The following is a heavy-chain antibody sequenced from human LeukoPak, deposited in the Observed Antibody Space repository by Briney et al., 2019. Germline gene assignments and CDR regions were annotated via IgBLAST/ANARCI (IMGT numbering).Heavy chain of an antibody. Sequence: PSETLSLTCTVSGGSISSYYWSWIRQPPGKGLEWIGYIYYSGSTNYNPSLKSRVTISVDTSKSQFSLKLSSVTAADTAVYYCARGGDYGSGSYYRNWGQGTLVTVSS. CDR1: GGSISSYY. CDR3: ARGGDYGSGSYYRN. D-gene: IGHD3-10*01. V-gene: IGHV4-59*01. J-gene: IGHJ4*02. CDR2: IYYSGST.